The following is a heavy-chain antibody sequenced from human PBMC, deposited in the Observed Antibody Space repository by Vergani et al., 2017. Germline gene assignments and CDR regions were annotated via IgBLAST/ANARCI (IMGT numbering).Heavy chain of an antibody. CDR2: ISYDGSNK. Sequence: QVQLVESGGGVVQPGRSLRLSCAASGFTFSSYAMHWVRQAPGKGLEWVAVISYDGSNKYYADSVKGRFTISRDNSKNTLYLQMNSLRAEDTAVYYCARTYSSSWYLGPGEDDAFDIWGQGTMVTVSS. J-gene: IGHJ3*02. CDR1: GFTFSSYA. CDR3: ARTYSSSWYLGPGEDDAFDI. D-gene: IGHD6-13*01. V-gene: IGHV3-30-3*01.